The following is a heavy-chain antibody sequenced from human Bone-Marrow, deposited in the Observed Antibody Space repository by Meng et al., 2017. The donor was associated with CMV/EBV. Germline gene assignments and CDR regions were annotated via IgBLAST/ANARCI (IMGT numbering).Heavy chain of an antibody. J-gene: IGHJ4*02. CDR3: ARDIAYCSSTSCPPDF. D-gene: IGHD2-2*01. V-gene: IGHV4-61*01. Sequence: SETLSLTCTVSGGSVSSGSYYWSWIRQPPGKGLEWIGYIYYSGSTNYNPSLKSRVTISVDTSKNQFSLKLSSVTAADTAVYYCARDIAYCSSTSCPPDFWGQGKLVTVSS. CDR1: GGSVSSGSYY. CDR2: IYYSGST.